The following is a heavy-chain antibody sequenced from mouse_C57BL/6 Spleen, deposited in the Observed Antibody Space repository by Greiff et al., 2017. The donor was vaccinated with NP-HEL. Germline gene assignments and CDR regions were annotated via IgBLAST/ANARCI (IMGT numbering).Heavy chain of an antibody. J-gene: IGHJ2*01. Sequence: EVQLQQSGPGLVKPSQSLSLTCSVTGYSITSGYYWNWIRQFPGNKLEWMGYISYDGSNNYNPSLKNRISITRDTSKNQFFLKLNSVTTEDTATYYCANTVVATRRYYFDYWGQGTTLTVSS. CDR1: GYSITSGYY. CDR3: ANTVVATRRYYFDY. CDR2: ISYDGSN. D-gene: IGHD1-1*01. V-gene: IGHV3-6*01.